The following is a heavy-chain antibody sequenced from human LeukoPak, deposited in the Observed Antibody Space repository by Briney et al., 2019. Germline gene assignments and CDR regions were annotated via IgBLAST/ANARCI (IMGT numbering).Heavy chain of an antibody. J-gene: IGHJ4*02. Sequence: PGGSLRLSCAASGFTFSSYAMSWVRQAPGKGLEWVSAISGSGGSTYYADSVKGRFTISRDNSKNTLYLQMNSLRAEDTAVYYCAKTSAPYYYDSSGYPDYWGQGTLVTVSS. CDR3: AKTSAPYYYDSSGYPDY. V-gene: IGHV3-23*01. CDR2: ISGSGGST. CDR1: GFTFSSYA. D-gene: IGHD3-22*01.